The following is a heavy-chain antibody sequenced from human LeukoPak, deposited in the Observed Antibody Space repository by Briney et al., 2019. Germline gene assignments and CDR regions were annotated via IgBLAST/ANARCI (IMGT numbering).Heavy chain of an antibody. Sequence: GASVKVSCKASGYTFTGYYTHWVRQAPGQGLEWMGWINPNSGGTNYAQKFQGRVTMTRDTSISTAYMELSRLRSDDTAVYYCARSTRDYYYYYMDVWGKGTTVTVSS. J-gene: IGHJ6*03. CDR3: ARSTRDYYYYYMDV. CDR2: INPNSGGT. V-gene: IGHV1-2*02. CDR1: GYTFTGYY.